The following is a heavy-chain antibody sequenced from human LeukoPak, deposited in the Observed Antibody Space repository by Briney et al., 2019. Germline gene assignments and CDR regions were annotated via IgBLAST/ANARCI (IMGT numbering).Heavy chain of an antibody. J-gene: IGHJ4*02. V-gene: IGHV1-2*02. CDR1: GYIFTTHG. D-gene: IGHD3-9*01. CDR2: INPNSGGT. Sequence: GASVKVSCKASGYIFTTHGINWVRQAPGQGLEWMGWINPNSGGTNYAQKFQGRVTMTRDTSISTAYMELSRLRSDDTAVYYCARAYFDWSYFDYWGQGTLVTVSS. CDR3: ARAYFDWSYFDY.